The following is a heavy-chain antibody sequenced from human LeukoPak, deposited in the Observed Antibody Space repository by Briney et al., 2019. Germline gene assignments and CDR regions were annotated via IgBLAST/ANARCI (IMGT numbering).Heavy chain of an antibody. J-gene: IGHJ4*02. CDR1: GYTFTSYY. D-gene: IGHD3-22*01. V-gene: IGHV1-46*01. Sequence: LWASVNVSCKASGYTFTSYYMHWVRQAPGQGLEWMGIINPSGGSTSYAQKFQGRVTMTRDTSTSTVYMELSSLRSEDTAVYYCARDLGPMDYYDSSGYYYPDYWGQGTLVTVSS. CDR2: INPSGGST. CDR3: ARDLGPMDYYDSSGYYYPDY.